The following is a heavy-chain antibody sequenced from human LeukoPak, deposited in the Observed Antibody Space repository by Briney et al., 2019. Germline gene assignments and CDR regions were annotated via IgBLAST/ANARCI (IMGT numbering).Heavy chain of an antibody. CDR1: GGSISSSSYY. CDR3: ARQTWEYSSSWYGDY. J-gene: IGHJ4*02. Sequence: SETLSLTCTVSGGSISSSSYYWGWIRQPPGKGLEWIGSIYYSGSTYYNPSLKSRVTISVDTSKNQFSLKLSSVTAADTAVYYCARQTWEYSSSWYGDYWGQGTLVTVSS. V-gene: IGHV4-39*07. D-gene: IGHD6-13*01. CDR2: IYYSGST.